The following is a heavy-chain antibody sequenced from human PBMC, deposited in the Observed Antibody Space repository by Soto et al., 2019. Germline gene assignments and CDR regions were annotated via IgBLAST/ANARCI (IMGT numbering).Heavy chain of an antibody. D-gene: IGHD2-2*01. V-gene: IGHV3-23*01. J-gene: IGHJ6*02. CDR3: AKDVLRRYQLLYYYYGMDV. CDR1: GFTFSSYA. Sequence: HPGGSLRLSCAASGFTFSSYAMSWVRQAPGKGLEWVSAISGSGGSTYYADSVKGRFTISRDNSKNTLYLQMNSLRAEDTAVYYCAKDVLRRYQLLYYYYGMDVWGQGTTVTVSS. CDR2: ISGSGGST.